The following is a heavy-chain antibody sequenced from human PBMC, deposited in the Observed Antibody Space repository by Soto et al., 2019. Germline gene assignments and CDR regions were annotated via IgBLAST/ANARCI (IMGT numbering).Heavy chain of an antibody. V-gene: IGHV1-2*02. Sequence: VQLVQSEAEVKKPGASVKVSCKASGYTFTGCYMHWVRQAPVQGLEWMGWINPNNGGTNYVQKFQDRVTMTRDTSITTAYMELSGLRSDDTAVYYCARDPGPYGDYSYWGQGTLVTVSS. J-gene: IGHJ4*02. CDR2: INPNNGGT. CDR1: GYTFTGCY. D-gene: IGHD4-17*01. CDR3: ARDPGPYGDYSY.